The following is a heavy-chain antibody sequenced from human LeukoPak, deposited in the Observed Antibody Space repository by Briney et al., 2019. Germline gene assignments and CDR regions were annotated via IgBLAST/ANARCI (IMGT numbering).Heavy chain of an antibody. D-gene: IGHD3-22*01. CDR2: ISSSGTTI. J-gene: IGHJ5*02. Sequence: PGGSLRLSCTASRFTFSNYEMTWVRQAPGKGLEWVSHISSSGTTIYYADSVKGRFTISRDNSKNTLYLQMNSLRAEDTAVYYCAKDFSSGYYYVGNWFDPWGQGTLVTVSS. V-gene: IGHV3-48*03. CDR1: RFTFSNYE. CDR3: AKDFSSGYYYVGNWFDP.